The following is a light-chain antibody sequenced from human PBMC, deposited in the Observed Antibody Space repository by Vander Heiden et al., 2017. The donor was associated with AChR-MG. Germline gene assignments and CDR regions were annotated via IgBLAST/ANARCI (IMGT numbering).Light chain of an antibody. CDR3: NSRDISGNHVL. J-gene: IGLJ2*01. V-gene: IGLV3-19*01. Sequence: SSELTQDPAVSVALGQTVRITCQGDSLKTYYASWFQQKPGQAPVLVIYDKNNRPSGIPDRFSGSGSGNTASLTITGAQAEDEADYYCNSRDISGNHVLFGGGTRLTVL. CDR1: SLKTYY. CDR2: DKN.